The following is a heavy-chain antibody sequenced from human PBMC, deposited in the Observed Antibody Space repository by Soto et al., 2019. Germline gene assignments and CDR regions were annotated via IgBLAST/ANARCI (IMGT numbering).Heavy chain of an antibody. CDR2: ISSSGNTK. D-gene: IGHD2-2*01. CDR1: GFTFNGDE. V-gene: IGHV3-48*03. J-gene: IGHJ5*02. CDR3: ASSFCSTTTCYPGVYWFDP. Sequence: PGGSLRLSCAASGFTFNGDEVIWVRQAPGKGLEWVSYISSSGNTKLYADSVQGRFSISRAHATLSLYLQMNTLSPEDTAVYYCASSFCSTTTCYPGVYWFDPWGPGTRVTVSS.